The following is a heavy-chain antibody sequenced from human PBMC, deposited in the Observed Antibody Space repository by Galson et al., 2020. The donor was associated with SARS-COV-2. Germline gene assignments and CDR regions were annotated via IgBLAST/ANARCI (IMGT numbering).Heavy chain of an antibody. V-gene: IGHV1-69*10. D-gene: IGHD5-12*01. J-gene: IGHJ6*02. CDR2: IIPLLGIT. CDR3: AAGGYSDDDSVNDDYCGLDV. Sequence: SVQVSCKLSGGTFPIYALSWVRQAPGQGLAWMGGIIPLLGITNYAQMFQGRVKITADKPTSTAYMELSSLRSEDTAVYYCAAGGYSDDDSVNDDYCGLDVWGQGTTGTVSS. CDR1: GGTFPIYA.